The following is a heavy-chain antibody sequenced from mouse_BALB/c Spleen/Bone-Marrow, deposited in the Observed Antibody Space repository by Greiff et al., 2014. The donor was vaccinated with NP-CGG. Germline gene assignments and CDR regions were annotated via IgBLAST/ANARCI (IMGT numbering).Heavy chain of an antibody. V-gene: IGHV5-6-5*01. J-gene: IGHJ3*01. CDR1: GFTFSNYA. Sequence: EVKLVESGGGLVKPGGSLKLSCAASGFTFSNYAMSWVRQTPEKRLEWVASISSGGSTYYPDSVKGRFTISRDNARNILYLQMSSLRSEDTAMYYCAREMVTGFAYWGQGTLVTVSA. D-gene: IGHD2-2*01. CDR2: ISSGGST. CDR3: AREMVTGFAY.